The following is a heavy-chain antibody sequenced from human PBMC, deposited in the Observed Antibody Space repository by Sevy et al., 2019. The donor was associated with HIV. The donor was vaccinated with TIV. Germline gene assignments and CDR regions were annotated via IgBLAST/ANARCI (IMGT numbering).Heavy chain of an antibody. V-gene: IGHV3-15*01. CDR3: TTDLGLYASK. Sequence: GGSLRLSCAASVFTFSGAWMSWVRQVPGKGLEWLGRIKSETDGGATDYAAPVKSGFTISRDDSKKTVYLQVNSLKGADTAVYYCTTDLGLYASKWGQGTLVTVSS. D-gene: IGHD3-16*01. J-gene: IGHJ4*02. CDR1: VFTFSGAW. CDR2: IKSETDGGAT.